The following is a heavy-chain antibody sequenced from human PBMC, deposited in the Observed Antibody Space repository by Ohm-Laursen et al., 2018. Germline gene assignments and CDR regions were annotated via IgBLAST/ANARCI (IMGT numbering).Heavy chain of an antibody. Sequence: SLRLSCAASGFTFSDYHMSWIRQAPGKGLAWVSYISSSGSTIYYAGSVKGRFTISRDNAKNSLYLQMNSLRADDTAVYYCARDSSGWQENYWGQGTLVTVSS. V-gene: IGHV3-11*04. CDR2: ISSSGSTI. CDR3: ARDSSGWQENY. D-gene: IGHD6-19*01. CDR1: GFTFSDYH. J-gene: IGHJ4*02.